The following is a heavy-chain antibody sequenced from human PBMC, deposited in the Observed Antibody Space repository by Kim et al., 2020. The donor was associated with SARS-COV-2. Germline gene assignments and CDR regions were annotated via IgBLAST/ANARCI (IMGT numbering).Heavy chain of an antibody. V-gene: IGHV3-30*03. CDR2: ISYDGSNK. J-gene: IGHJ4*02. CDR1: GFTFSAYG. Sequence: GGSLRLSCAASGFTFSAYGMHWVRQAPGKGLEWVAVISYDGSNKYYAYSVKGRFTISRDNSKNTLYLQMNSLRLEDTAVYYCSYSFSGSNFGCDYGCQGTPGTIPS. CDR3: SYSFSGSNFGCDY. D-gene: IGHD1-26*01.